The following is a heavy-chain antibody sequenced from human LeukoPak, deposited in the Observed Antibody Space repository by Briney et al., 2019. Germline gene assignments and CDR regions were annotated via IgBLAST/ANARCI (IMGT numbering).Heavy chain of an antibody. D-gene: IGHD3-10*01. CDR2: ISSSGSTI. J-gene: IGHJ4*02. Sequence: GGCLRLSSAASGFTFSDYYMSWIRQAPGKGLEWVSYISSSGSTIYYADSVKGRFTISRDNAKNSLYLQMNSLRAEDTAVYYCASECDSGSYDNWGQGTLVTVSS. CDR1: GFTFSDYY. CDR3: ASECDSGSYDN. V-gene: IGHV3-11*01.